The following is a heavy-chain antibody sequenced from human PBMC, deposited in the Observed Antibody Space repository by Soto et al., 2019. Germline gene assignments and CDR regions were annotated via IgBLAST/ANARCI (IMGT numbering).Heavy chain of an antibody. J-gene: IGHJ6*02. CDR3: ARHAGGAAAGDYYYYYGMDV. V-gene: IGHV5-10-1*01. D-gene: IGHD6-13*01. CDR1: GYSFTSYW. Sequence: GESLKISCKGSGYSFTSYWISWVRQMPGKGLEWMGRIDPSDSYTNYSPSFQGHVTISADKSISTAYLQWSSLKASDTAMYYCARHAGGAAAGDYYYYYGMDVWGQGTTVTVSS. CDR2: IDPSDSYT.